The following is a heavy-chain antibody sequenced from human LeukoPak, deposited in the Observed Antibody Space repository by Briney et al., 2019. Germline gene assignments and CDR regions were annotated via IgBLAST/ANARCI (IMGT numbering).Heavy chain of an antibody. V-gene: IGHV3-11*01. CDR2: ISSSGSTI. J-gene: IGHJ4*02. Sequence: KSGGSLRLSCAASGFTFSDYYMSWIRQAPGKGLEWVSYISSSGSTIYYADSVKGRFTISRDNAKNSLYLQMNSLRPEDTAVYYCARDLSYYYDSSVLPYYFDYWGQGTLVTVSS. CDR3: ARDLSYYYDSSVLPYYFDY. D-gene: IGHD3-22*01. CDR1: GFTFSDYY.